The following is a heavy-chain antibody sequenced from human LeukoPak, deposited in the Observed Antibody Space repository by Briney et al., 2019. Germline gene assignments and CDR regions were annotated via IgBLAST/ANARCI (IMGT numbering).Heavy chain of an antibody. Sequence: GGSLRLSCAASGLTFSNYGMHWVRQAPGKGLDWVSLISWHGGSTYYAASVKGRFTISRDNSRKSLYLQMNSLRPEDTAVYYCVKGAYYYDSSGYYYGSYYYMDVWGKGTTVTVSS. V-gene: IGHV3-43D*03. CDR2: ISWHGGST. J-gene: IGHJ6*03. D-gene: IGHD3-22*01. CDR3: VKGAYYYDSSGYYYGSYYYMDV. CDR1: GLTFSNYG.